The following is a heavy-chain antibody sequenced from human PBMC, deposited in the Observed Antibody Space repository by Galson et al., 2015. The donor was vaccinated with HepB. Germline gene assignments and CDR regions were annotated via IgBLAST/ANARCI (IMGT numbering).Heavy chain of an antibody. CDR3: ARDSDGSGSYKADNWFDP. D-gene: IGHD3-10*01. CDR2: ISAYNGNT. J-gene: IGHJ5*02. V-gene: IGHV1-18*01. CDR1: GYTFTSYG. Sequence: SVKVSCKASGYTFTSYGISWVRQAPGQGLEWMGWISAYNGNTNYAQKLQGRVTMTTDTSTSTAYMELRSLRSDDTAVYYCARDSDGSGSYKADNWFDPWGQGTLVTVSS.